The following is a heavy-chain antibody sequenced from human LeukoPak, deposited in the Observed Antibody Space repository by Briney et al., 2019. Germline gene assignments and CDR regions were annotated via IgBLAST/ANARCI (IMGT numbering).Heavy chain of an antibody. CDR3: ARDPMRGMPDYFDY. CDR2: IPAGGSNT. V-gene: IGHV3-23*01. CDR1: GFHFRTYG. Sequence: GGSLRLSCVGSGFHFRTYGMSWVRQAPGKRLEWVSGIPAGGSNTYYADSVKGRFTISRDNTENTLYLQMNSLRAEDTAVYYCARDPMRGMPDYFDYWGQGSLVTVSS. J-gene: IGHJ4*02. D-gene: IGHD2-2*01.